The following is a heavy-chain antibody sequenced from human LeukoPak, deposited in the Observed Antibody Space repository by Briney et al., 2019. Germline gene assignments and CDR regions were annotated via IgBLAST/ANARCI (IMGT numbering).Heavy chain of an antibody. J-gene: IGHJ4*02. Sequence: GPLRLSCAASGFTFRNYWMSWVRQAPGKGLEWVANIKEDGSEKYYVDSVKGRFTISRDNAKNSLYLQMNSLRADDTAVYYCAGERDMTTIWEIFEYWGQGVLVSVSS. CDR2: IKEDGSEK. CDR1: GFTFRNYW. CDR3: AGERDMTTIWEIFEY. D-gene: IGHD5-24*01. V-gene: IGHV3-7*01.